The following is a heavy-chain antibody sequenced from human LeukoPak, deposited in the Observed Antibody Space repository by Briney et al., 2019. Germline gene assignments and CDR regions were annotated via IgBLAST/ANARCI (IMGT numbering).Heavy chain of an antibody. CDR2: IYSGGST. J-gene: IGHJ4*02. Sequence: GGSLRPSCAASGFTVSSNYMSWVRQAPGKGLEWVSVIYSGGSTYYADSVKGRFTISRDNSKNTLYLQMNSLRAEDTAVYYCARDRYSSSWFDYWGQGTLVTVSS. CDR1: GFTVSSNY. V-gene: IGHV3-66*01. CDR3: ARDRYSSSWFDY. D-gene: IGHD6-13*01.